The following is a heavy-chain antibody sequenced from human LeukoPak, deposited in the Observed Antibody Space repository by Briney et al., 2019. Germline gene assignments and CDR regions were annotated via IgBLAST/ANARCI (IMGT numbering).Heavy chain of an antibody. CDR3: ARAPYSSSWTFDI. CDR2: INPNNGCK. CDR1: GYTFPRYY. V-gene: IGHV1-2*02. Sequence: ASVKDSCKASGYTFPRYYMHWVRQPPGQELEWMGWINPNNGCKHYAQKFQGRVTMTRDTSISPAYMELSRLRSDDTAVYYCARAPYSSSWTFDIWGQGTMGTVSS. J-gene: IGHJ3*02. D-gene: IGHD6-13*01.